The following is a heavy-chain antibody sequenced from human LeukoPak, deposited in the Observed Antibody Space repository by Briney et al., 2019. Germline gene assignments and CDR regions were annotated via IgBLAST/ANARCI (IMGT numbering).Heavy chain of an antibody. CDR1: GGTFSSYA. Sequence: ASVKVSCKASGGTFSSYAISWVRQAPGQGLEWMGGIIPIFGTANYAQKFQGRVTITTDESTSTAYMELSSLRSEDTAVYYCARAGYDFWSGFYYYYYMDVGGKGTTVTVSS. CDR2: IIPIFGTA. J-gene: IGHJ6*03. D-gene: IGHD3-3*01. V-gene: IGHV1-69*05. CDR3: ARAGYDFWSGFYYYYYMDV.